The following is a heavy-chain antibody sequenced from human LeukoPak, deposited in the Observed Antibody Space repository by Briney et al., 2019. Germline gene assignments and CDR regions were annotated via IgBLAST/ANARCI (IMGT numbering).Heavy chain of an antibody. CDR2: INPSGGST. D-gene: IGHD3-10*01. Sequence: ASVKVSCKASGGTFNRYAISWVRQAPGQGLEWMGIINPSGGSTSYAQKFQGRVTMTRDTSTSTVYMELSSLRSEDTAVYYCARDKDYGSGSDYWGQGTLVTVSS. CDR3: ARDKDYGSGSDY. J-gene: IGHJ4*02. V-gene: IGHV1-46*02. CDR1: GGTFNRYA.